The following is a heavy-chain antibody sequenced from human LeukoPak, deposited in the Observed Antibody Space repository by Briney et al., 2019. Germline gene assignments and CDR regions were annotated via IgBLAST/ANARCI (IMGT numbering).Heavy chain of an antibody. CDR1: GFTFSSYG. CDR2: IRYDGSNK. V-gene: IGHV3-30*02. CDR3: TVYYDSSGYPVDY. J-gene: IGHJ4*02. D-gene: IGHD3-22*01. Sequence: PGGSLRLSCAASGFTFSSYGMHWVRQAPGKGLEWVAFIRYDGSNKFYADSVKGRFTISRDNSKNTLYLQMNSLKTEDTAVYYCTVYYDSSGYPVDYWGQGTLVTVSS.